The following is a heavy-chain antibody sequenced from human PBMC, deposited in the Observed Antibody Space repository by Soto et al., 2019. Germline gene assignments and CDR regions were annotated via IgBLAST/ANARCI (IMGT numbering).Heavy chain of an antibody. V-gene: IGHV3-74*01. CDR3: VRTSLVVAAATREDY. D-gene: IGHD2-15*01. CDR2: INSDGSST. Sequence: EVQLVESGGGLVQPGGSLRLSCAASGFTFSSYWMHWVRQAPGKGLVWVSRINSDGSSTSYADSVKGRFTISRDNAKNMLYMQMNSLRAEDTAVYYCVRTSLVVAAATREDYWGQGTLVTVS. CDR1: GFTFSSYW. J-gene: IGHJ4*02.